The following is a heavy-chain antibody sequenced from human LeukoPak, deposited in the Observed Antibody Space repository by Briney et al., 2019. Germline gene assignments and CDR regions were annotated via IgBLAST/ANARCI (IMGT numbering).Heavy chain of an antibody. CDR2: ISAYNGDT. V-gene: IGHV1-18*01. D-gene: IGHD3-16*01. CDR1: GYTFNKYG. J-gene: IGHJ6*02. CDR3: ARGGYYYVWGSSIGMDV. Sequence: VASVTVSCTPSGYTFNKYGISWVRQAPGQGLEWMGWISAYNGDTNYSQQFQGRVTMTTDTSTSTAYMEVRSLISDDTAVYYCARGGYYYVWGSSIGMDVWDQGTTVTVSS.